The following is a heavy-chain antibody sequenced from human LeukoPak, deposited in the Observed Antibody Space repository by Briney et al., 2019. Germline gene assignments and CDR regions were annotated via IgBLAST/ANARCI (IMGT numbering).Heavy chain of an antibody. CDR3: ARDRSDSYFDY. J-gene: IGHJ4*02. D-gene: IGHD3-16*02. CDR2: IYHSGST. CDR1: GGSISSGGYS. V-gene: IGHV4-30-2*01. Sequence: SETLSLTCAVSGGSISSGGYSWSWIRQPPGKGLEWIGYIYHSGSTYYNPSLKSRVTMSVDTSKNQFSLKLSSVTAADTAVYYCARDRSDSYFDYWGQGTLVTVSS.